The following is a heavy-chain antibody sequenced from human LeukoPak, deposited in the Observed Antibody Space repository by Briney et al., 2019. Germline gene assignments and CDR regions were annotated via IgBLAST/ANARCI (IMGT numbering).Heavy chain of an antibody. V-gene: IGHV1-2*02. CDR1: GYTFSDYY. J-gene: IGHJ4*02. CDR2: INANSGGT. D-gene: IGHD1-1*01. CDR3: ARDLGNWNDVSDY. Sequence: ASVKVSCKASGYTFSDYYIHWVRQAPGQGLEWMGWINANSGGTNYAQKLQGRVTMTTDTSTSTAYMELRSLRSDDTAVYYCARDLGNWNDVSDYWGQGTLVTVSS.